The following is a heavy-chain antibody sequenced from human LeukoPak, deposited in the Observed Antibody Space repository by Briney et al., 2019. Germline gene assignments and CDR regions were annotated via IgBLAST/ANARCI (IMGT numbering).Heavy chain of an antibody. J-gene: IGHJ6*03. V-gene: IGHV3-74*01. Sequence: GGSLRLSCAASGFTFSSYAMSWVRQAPGKGLVWVSLIHSDGSTIIYADSVKGRFTISRDNAKKTLYLQMDSLRVEDMAVYYCARGGGSAASGSQVRVDYMDVWGKGTTVTVSS. CDR1: GFTFSSYA. CDR3: ARGGGSAASGSQVRVDYMDV. CDR2: IHSDGSTI. D-gene: IGHD3-10*01.